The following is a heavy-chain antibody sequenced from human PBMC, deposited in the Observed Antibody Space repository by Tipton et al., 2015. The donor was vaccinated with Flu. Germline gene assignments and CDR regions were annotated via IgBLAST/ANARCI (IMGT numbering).Heavy chain of an antibody. Sequence: TLSLTCAVYGGSFSGHYWSWIRRPPGKGLEWIGEINHSGSPNYNPSLKSRVTISVDTSKNQFSLKVTSLTAADTAVYYCARGSECANAYLDFWGQGTLVTVSS. D-gene: IGHD3-3*01. CDR1: GGSFSGHY. J-gene: IGHJ4*02. V-gene: IGHV4-34*01. CDR3: ARGSECANAYLDF. CDR2: INHSGSP.